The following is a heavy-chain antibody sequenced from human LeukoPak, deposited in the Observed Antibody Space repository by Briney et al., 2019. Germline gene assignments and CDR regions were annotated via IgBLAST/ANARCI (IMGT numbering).Heavy chain of an antibody. J-gene: IGHJ4*02. CDR2: IYYSGST. CDR3: AREPHHYYDSSGYYFDY. V-gene: IGHV4-61*01. Sequence: PSETLSLTCTVSGGSVSSGSYYWSWIRQPPGTGLEWIGYIYYSGSTNYNPSLKSRVTISVDTSKNRFSLKLSSVTAADTAVYYCAREPHHYYDSSGYYFDYWGQGTLVTVSS. CDR1: GGSVSSGSYY. D-gene: IGHD3-22*01.